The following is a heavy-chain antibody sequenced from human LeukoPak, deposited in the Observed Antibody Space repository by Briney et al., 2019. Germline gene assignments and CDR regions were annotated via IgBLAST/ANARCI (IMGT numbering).Heavy chain of an antibody. CDR1: GYSISSGFL. J-gene: IGHJ5*02. CDR3: ARDPRWLTPNCNSIGCYVNWFDP. D-gene: IGHD2-2*01. Sequence: SETLSLTCAVSGYSISSGFLWGWIRQPPGKGLEWIGSIYRSGNTYYNPSLKSRITMSVDTSKNQFSLKLSSVTAADTAVYYCARDPRWLTPNCNSIGCYVNWFDPWGQGTLVTVSS. CDR2: IYRSGNT. V-gene: IGHV4-38-2*02.